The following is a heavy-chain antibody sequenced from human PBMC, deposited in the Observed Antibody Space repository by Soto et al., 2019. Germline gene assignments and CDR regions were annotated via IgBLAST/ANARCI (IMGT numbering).Heavy chain of an antibody. CDR3: ARDEEWSQRYYYYYGMDV. D-gene: IGHD3-3*01. J-gene: IGHJ6*02. CDR2: ISSSSSTI. Sequence: PGGSLRLSCAASGFTFSSYSMNWVRQAPGKGLEWVSYISSSSSTIYYADSVKGRFTISRDNAKNSLYLQMNSLRDEDTAVYYCARDEEWSQRYYYYYGMDVWGQGTTVTVSS. CDR1: GFTFSSYS. V-gene: IGHV3-48*02.